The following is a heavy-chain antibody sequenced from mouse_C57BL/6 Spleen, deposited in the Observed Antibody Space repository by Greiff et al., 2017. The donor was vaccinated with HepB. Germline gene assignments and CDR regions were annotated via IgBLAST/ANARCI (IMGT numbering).Heavy chain of an antibody. J-gene: IGHJ4*01. V-gene: IGHV5-9-1*02. CDR2: ISSGGDYI. CDR3: TRDQLTGYAMDY. D-gene: IGHD4-1*01. CDR1: GFTFSSYA. Sequence: DVMLVESGEGLVKPGGSLKLSCAASGFTFSSYAMSWVRQTPEKRLEWVAYISSGGDYIYYADTVKGRFTISRDNARNTLYLQMSSLKSEDTAMYYCTRDQLTGYAMDYWGQGTSVTVSS.